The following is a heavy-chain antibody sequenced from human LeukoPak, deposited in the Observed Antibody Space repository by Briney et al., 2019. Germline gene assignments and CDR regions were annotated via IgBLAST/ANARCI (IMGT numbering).Heavy chain of an antibody. CDR3: AREGRVSGYDFDC. D-gene: IGHD5-12*01. CDR1: GFTFSSYW. V-gene: IGHV3-74*03. Sequence: TGGSLRLSCAASGFTFSSYWMHWVRQAPGKGLVWVSRINSDGSSITYADSVKGRFTISRDNAKNTLYLQMNSLRVEDTAVYYCAREGRVSGYDFDCWGQGTLVNVSS. J-gene: IGHJ4*02. CDR2: INSDGSSI.